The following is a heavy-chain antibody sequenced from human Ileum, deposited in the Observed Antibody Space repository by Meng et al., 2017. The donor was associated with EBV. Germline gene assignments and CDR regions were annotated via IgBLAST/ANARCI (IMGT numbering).Heavy chain of an antibody. CDR1: GYIFNNYG. V-gene: IGHV1-18*01. D-gene: IGHD1-14*01. CDR3: ARDLPGGTKGTWLDL. Sequence: QGQLGQAGAGVKKPGASGKVSCKASGYIFNNYGVSWVRQAPGQGPEWMGWISAYNGNTNYAQNFQGRFTMTTDTSTSTAYMELRSLRSDDTAVYYCARDLPGGTKGTWLDLWGQGTLVTVSS. CDR2: ISAYNGNT. J-gene: IGHJ5*02.